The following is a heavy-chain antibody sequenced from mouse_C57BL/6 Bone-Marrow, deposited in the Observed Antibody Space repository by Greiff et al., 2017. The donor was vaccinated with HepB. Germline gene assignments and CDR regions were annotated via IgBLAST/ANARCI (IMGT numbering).Heavy chain of an antibody. J-gene: IGHJ1*03. D-gene: IGHD1-1*01. V-gene: IGHV1-64*01. CDR1: GYTFTSYW. Sequence: QVQLQQPGAELVKPGASVKLSCKASGYTFTSYWMHWVKQRPGQGLEWIGMIHPNSGSTNYNEKFKSKATLTVDKSSSTAYMQLSSLTSEDSAVYYGARGIYYYGSGYFDVWGTGTTVTVSS. CDR2: IHPNSGST. CDR3: ARGIYYYGSGYFDV.